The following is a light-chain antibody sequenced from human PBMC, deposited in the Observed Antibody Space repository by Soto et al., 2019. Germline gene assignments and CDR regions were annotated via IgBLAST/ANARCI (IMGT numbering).Light chain of an antibody. CDR2: GTY. V-gene: IGKV1-17*03. CDR1: QCVXNH. Sequence: TRLTQCPSAMSASVGGRVTITCRASQCVXNHFGWFQQRPGKVPKGLXVGTYNLERGGPSRLSGSGSATEFTRTISGLQPEDCAIYYWLQHNRYPSTLGQGTRLEIK. CDR3: LQHNRYPST. J-gene: IGKJ5*01.